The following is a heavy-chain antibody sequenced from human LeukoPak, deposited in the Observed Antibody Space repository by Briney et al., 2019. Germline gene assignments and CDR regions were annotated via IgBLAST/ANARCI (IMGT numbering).Heavy chain of an antibody. J-gene: IGHJ4*02. CDR3: ARDRTAGYCSGGSCYTDY. Sequence: GRSLRLSCAASGFTFNSYGMHWVRQAPGKGLEWVAVLWYDGSDEYYADSVKGRFTISRDNSGNTLYLQMNSLRAEDTAVYYCARDRTAGYCSGGSCYTDYWGQGTLVTVSS. CDR2: LWYDGSDE. D-gene: IGHD2-15*01. CDR1: GFTFNSYG. V-gene: IGHV3-33*01.